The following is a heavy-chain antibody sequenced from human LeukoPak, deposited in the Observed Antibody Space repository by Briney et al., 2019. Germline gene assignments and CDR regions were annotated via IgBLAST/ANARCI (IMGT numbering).Heavy chain of an antibody. CDR1: GFTVSNNY. CDR2: IYTGGST. J-gene: IGHJ4*02. CDR3: ARDRPDWGLASDY. Sequence: GGSLRLSCAASGFTVSNNYMSWVRQAPGKGLEWVSVIYTGGSTYYAESVRDKFTISRDKSKNTLYLQMNTLRAEDTAVYYCARDRPDWGLASDYWGQGTLVTVSS. V-gene: IGHV3-66*01. D-gene: IGHD7-27*01.